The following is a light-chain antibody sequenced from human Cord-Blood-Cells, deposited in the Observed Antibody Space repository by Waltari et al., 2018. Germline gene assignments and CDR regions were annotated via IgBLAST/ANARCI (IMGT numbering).Light chain of an antibody. CDR3: AAWDDSLSGRV. J-gene: IGLJ3*02. CDR2: QNK. V-gene: IGLV1-47*01. Sequence: QSVLTQPPSASGTPGQRVTISCSGSSSNIGSNYVYWYQQLPGTAPNLLIYQNKQRPSGVPDRFSGSKSGTSASLAISGLRSEDEADYYCAAWDDSLSGRVFGGGTKLTVL. CDR1: SSNIGSNY.